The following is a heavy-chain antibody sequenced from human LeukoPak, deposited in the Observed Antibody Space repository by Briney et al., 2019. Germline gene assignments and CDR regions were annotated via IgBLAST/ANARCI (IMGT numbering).Heavy chain of an antibody. CDR2: INPSGGST. J-gene: IGHJ4*02. D-gene: IGHD6-13*01. Sequence: ASVKVSCKASGYIFTNYYMHWVRQAPGQGLEWMGIINPSGGSTSYAQRFQGRVTMTTDSPTSTVYLELSSLRSEDTAMYYCARDRSSGWYPLDYWGQGTLVTVPS. CDR1: GYIFTNYY. V-gene: IGHV1-46*01. CDR3: ARDRSSGWYPLDY.